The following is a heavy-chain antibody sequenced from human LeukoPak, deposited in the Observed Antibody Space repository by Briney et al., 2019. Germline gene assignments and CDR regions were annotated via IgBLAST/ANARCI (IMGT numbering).Heavy chain of an antibody. V-gene: IGHV3-30-3*01. J-gene: IGHJ4*02. CDR2: ISYDGSNK. CDR3: AKEREWLVRRRVDY. CDR1: GFTFSSYA. Sequence: GGSLRLSCAASGFTFSSYAMSWVRQAPGKGLEWVAVISYDGSNKYYADSVKGRFTISRDNSKNTLYLQMNSLRAEDTAVYYCAKEREWLVRRRVDYWGQGTLVTVSS. D-gene: IGHD6-19*01.